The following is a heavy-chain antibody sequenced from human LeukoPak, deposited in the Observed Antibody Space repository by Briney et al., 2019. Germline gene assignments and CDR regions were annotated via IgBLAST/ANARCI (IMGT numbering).Heavy chain of an antibody. Sequence: PSETLSLTCAVYGGSFSGYYWSWIRQPPGKGLEWIGEINHSGSTNYNPSLKSRVTISVDTSKNQFSLKLSSLTAPHTSWYYCPXXXXXGRQLVRFWFDPWGQGTLVTVSS. D-gene: IGHD6-13*01. CDR2: INHSGST. V-gene: IGHV4-34*03. CDR3: PXXXXXGRQLVRFWFDP. J-gene: IGHJ5*02. CDR1: GGSFSGYY.